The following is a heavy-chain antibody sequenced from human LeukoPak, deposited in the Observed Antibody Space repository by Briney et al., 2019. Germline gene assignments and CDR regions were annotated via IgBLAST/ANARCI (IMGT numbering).Heavy chain of an antibody. J-gene: IGHJ4*02. Sequence: SETLSLTCTVSGCSISIYYWSWIRQPPGKGLEWIGYIYYSGRANYNPSPKTRVTISVDTSKNQFSLRLSSVTAADTAVYYCARVSGYDWESFHDYWGQGILVTVSS. CDR2: IYYSGRA. V-gene: IGHV4-59*01. D-gene: IGHD5-12*01. CDR3: ARVSGYDWESFHDY. CDR1: GCSISIYY.